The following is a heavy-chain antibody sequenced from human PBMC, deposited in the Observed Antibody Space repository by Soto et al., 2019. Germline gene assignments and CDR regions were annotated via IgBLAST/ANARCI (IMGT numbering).Heavy chain of an antibody. D-gene: IGHD5-18*01. V-gene: IGHV3-48*02. CDR1: GFNFRDYN. CDR3: VRAACGDCYGYGY. CDR2: ITATTGIT. Sequence: EVQLVESGGDLVQPGGSLRLSCAASGFNFRDYNMNWVRQAPGKGLEWVSHITATTGITYYADFVKGRFTISRDNPKNSLSLQINSLRDEDTALYYWVRAACGDCYGYGYWGQGTLVIVSS. J-gene: IGHJ4*02.